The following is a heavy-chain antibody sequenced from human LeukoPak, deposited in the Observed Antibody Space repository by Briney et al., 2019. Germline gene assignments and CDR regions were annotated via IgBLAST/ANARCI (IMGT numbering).Heavy chain of an antibody. CDR3: ARQEKRRGYSYGLYFDY. V-gene: IGHV4-34*01. J-gene: IGHJ4*02. CDR2: INHSGST. Sequence: SETLSLTCAVYGGSFSGYYWSWIRQPPGKGLEWIGEINHSGSTNYNPSLKSRVTISVDTSKNQFSLKLSSVTAADTAVYYCARQEKRRGYSYGLYFDYWGQGTLVTVSS. CDR1: GGSFSGYY. D-gene: IGHD5-18*01.